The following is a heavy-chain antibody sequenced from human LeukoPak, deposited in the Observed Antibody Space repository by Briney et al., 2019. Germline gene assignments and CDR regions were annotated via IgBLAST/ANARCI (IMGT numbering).Heavy chain of an antibody. V-gene: IGHV1-46*01. CDR2: INASGGST. D-gene: IGHD3-10*01. J-gene: IGHJ6*04. CDR1: GYTFTSYY. CDR3: ARGITMVRGVMDV. Sequence: ASVRVSCKASGYTFTSYYMHWVRQAPGQGLEWMGLINASGGSTNYAQKFQGRVTITRDTSTSTVYMELSSLRSEDTAVYYCARGITMVRGVMDVWGKGTTVTISS.